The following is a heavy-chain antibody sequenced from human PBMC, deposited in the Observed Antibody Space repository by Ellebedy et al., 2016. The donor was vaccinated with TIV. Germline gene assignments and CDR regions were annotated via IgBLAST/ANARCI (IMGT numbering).Heavy chain of an antibody. J-gene: IGHJ6*02. Sequence: MPSETLSLTCSVSGGSIPTYYFPWILQPPGQGLEWIGVIHHSGNSHIPPSLKSRVTLSVDTSKNQFSLDMTSVTAADTAIYYCARDLGRYGMDRWGQGTTVTVSS. V-gene: IGHV4-59*01. CDR2: IHHSGNS. CDR1: GGSIPTYY. CDR3: ARDLGRYGMDR.